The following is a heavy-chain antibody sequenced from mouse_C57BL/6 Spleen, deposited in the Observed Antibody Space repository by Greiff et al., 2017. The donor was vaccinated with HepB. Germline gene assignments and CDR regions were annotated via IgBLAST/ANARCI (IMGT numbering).Heavy chain of an antibody. CDR3: ASIYYGNLSFDY. CDR1: GYSITSGYY. D-gene: IGHD2-1*01. Sequence: EVKLVESGPGLVKPSQSLSLTCSVTGYSITSGYYWNWIRQFPGNKLEWMGYISYDGSNNYNPSLKNRISITRDTSKNQFFLKLNSVTTEDTATYYCASIYYGNLSFDYWGQGTTLTVSS. J-gene: IGHJ2*01. V-gene: IGHV3-6*01. CDR2: ISYDGSN.